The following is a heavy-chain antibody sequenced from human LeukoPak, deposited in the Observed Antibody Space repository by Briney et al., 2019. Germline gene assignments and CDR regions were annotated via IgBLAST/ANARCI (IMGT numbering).Heavy chain of an antibody. J-gene: IGHJ4*02. CDR2: FSSSNITI. CDR1: GFTFSSYS. V-gene: IGHV3-48*04. Sequence: GGSLRLSCAASGFTFSSYSMNWVRQAPGKGPEWVSYFSSSNITIYYADSVKGRFTISRDNAKNSLYLQMNSLRAEDTAVYYCARERGSFVDYWGQGTLVTVSS. D-gene: IGHD1-26*01. CDR3: ARERGSFVDY.